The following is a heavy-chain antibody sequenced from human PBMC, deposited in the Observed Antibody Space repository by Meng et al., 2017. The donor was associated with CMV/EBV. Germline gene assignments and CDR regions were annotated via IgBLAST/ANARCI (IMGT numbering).Heavy chain of an antibody. J-gene: IGHJ4*02. D-gene: IGHD5-12*01. V-gene: IGHV3-23*01. Sequence: GESLKISCAASGFTFSSYAMSWVRQAPGKGLEWVSAISGSGGSTYYADSVKGRFTISRDSSKNTLYLQMNSLRAEDTAVYYCAKVGERRGYSGFHDYWGQGTLVTVSS. CDR2: ISGSGGST. CDR3: AKVGERRGYSGFHDY. CDR1: GFTFSSYA.